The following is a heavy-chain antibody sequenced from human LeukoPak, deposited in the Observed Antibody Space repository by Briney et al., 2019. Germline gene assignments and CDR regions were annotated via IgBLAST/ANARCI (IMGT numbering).Heavy chain of an antibody. CDR1: GGSFSGYY. D-gene: IGHD3-22*01. CDR2: INHSGST. V-gene: IGHV4-34*01. J-gene: IGHJ4*02. Sequence: PSETVLTCAVYGGSFSGYYWSWIRQPPGKGLEWIGEINHSGSTNYNPSLKSRVTISVDTSKNQFSLKLSSVTAADTAVYYCARSSPLRITMIVVVIDYWGQGTLVTVSS. CDR3: ARSSPLRITMIVVVIDY.